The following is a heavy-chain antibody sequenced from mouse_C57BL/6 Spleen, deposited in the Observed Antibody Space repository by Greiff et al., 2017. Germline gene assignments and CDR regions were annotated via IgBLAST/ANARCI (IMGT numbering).Heavy chain of an antibody. V-gene: IGHV1-55*01. J-gene: IGHJ2*01. CDR2: IYPGSGST. CDR1: GYTFTSYW. Sequence: QVQLKQPGAELVKPGASVKMSCKASGYTFTSYWITWVKQRPGQGLEWIGDIYPGSGSTNYNEKFKSKATLTVDTSSSTAYMQLSSLTSEDSAVYYCARRLGTVVGDYWGQGTTLTVSS. CDR3: ARRLGTVVGDY. D-gene: IGHD1-1*01.